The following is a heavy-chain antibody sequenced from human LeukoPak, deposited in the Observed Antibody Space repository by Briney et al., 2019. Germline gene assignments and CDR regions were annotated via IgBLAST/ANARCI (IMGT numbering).Heavy chain of an antibody. CDR1: GFTFSNYA. J-gene: IGHJ4*02. V-gene: IGHV3-23*01. CDR2: ISGSGGST. Sequence: AGGSLRLPCAAFGFTFSNYAMSWVRQAPGKGLEWVSTISGSGGSTYYADSVKGQFTISRDNSKNTLYLQMNSLRAEDTAVYYCAKEEWLLAVYFDYWGQGTLVTVSS. CDR3: AKEEWLLAVYFDY. D-gene: IGHD3-3*01.